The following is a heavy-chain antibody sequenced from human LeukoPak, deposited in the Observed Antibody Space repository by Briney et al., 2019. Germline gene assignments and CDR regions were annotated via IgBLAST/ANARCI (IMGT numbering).Heavy chain of an antibody. CDR3: ARDLSGRQWDYYYMDV. Sequence: SETLSLTCTVSDDSIRGSVYFWSWIRQPPGKGLEWIGYIYYSGSTNYNPSLKSRVTISVDTSKNQFSLKLSSVTAADTAVYYCARDLSGRQWDYYYMDVWGKGTTVTVSS. CDR2: IYYSGST. CDR1: DDSIRGSVYF. J-gene: IGHJ6*03. V-gene: IGHV4-61*08. D-gene: IGHD2-15*01.